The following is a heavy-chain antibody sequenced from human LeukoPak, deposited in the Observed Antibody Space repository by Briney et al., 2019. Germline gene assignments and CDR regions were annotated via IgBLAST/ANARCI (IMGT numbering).Heavy chain of an antibody. Sequence: GGSLRLSCAASGFTFSSYAMSWVRQAPGKGLEWVSAISGSGGSTYYADSVKGRFTISRDNSKNTLYLQMNSLRAEDTAVYDCAKASAMIVVVSKHFDYWGQGTLVTVSS. J-gene: IGHJ4*02. CDR1: GFTFSSYA. D-gene: IGHD3-22*01. CDR2: ISGSGGST. CDR3: AKASAMIVVVSKHFDY. V-gene: IGHV3-23*01.